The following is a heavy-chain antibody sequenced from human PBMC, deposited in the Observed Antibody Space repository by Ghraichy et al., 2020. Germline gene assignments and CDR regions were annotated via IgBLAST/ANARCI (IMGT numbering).Heavy chain of an antibody. CDR3: ARVGQQLVNDY. CDR1: GFTFSSYS. J-gene: IGHJ4*02. Sequence: GSLRLSCAASGFTFSSYSMNWVRQAPGKGLEWVSYISSSSSTIYYADSVKGRFTISRDNAKNSLYLQMNSLRAEDTAVYYCARVGQQLVNDYWGQGTLVTVSS. V-gene: IGHV3-48*01. CDR2: ISSSSSTI. D-gene: IGHD6-13*01.